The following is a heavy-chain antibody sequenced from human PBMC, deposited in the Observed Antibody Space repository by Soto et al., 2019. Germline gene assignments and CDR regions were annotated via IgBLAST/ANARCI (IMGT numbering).Heavy chain of an antibody. CDR1: GGSISSYF. Sequence: PSETLSLTCTVSGGSISSYFWSWIRQSPGEGLEWIGYIFYSGTTNCSPSLKSRVTMSLGTAKNQFSLNLTSVTAADTAVYYCARGRGGTHDAFDIWGQGTMVAVSS. V-gene: IGHV4-59*01. D-gene: IGHD1-26*01. CDR3: ARGRGGTHDAFDI. J-gene: IGHJ3*02. CDR2: IFYSGTT.